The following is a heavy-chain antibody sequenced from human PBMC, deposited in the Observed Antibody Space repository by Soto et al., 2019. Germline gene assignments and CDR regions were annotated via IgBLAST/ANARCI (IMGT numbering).Heavy chain of an antibody. Sequence: QVQLVQSGAEVKKPGASVKVSCKASGYTFTSYDINWVRQATGQGLEWMGWMNPNSGNTGYAQKFQGRVTMTRNTSVSTAYIELSSMRSEDSTVYYCARSTTDYGDRHCGQGTLVTVSS. V-gene: IGHV1-8*01. J-gene: IGHJ4*02. CDR1: GYTFTSYD. CDR3: ARSTTDYGDRH. D-gene: IGHD4-17*01. CDR2: MNPNSGNT.